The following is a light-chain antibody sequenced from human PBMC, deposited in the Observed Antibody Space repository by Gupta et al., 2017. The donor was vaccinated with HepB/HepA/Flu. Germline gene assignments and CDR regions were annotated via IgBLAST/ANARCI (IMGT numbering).Light chain of an antibody. CDR3: QQYHTLPT. CDR1: QDIRIY. J-gene: IGKJ1*01. Sequence: DIQMAQSPSSLSASEGDRVTITCQASQDIRIYLNWYQQKPGKAPKLLIYDASNLQKGVPSRFRGSGSGTEFTLTISSLQSEDFASYYCQQYHTLPTFGQGTRVDIK. CDR2: DAS. V-gene: IGKV1-33*01.